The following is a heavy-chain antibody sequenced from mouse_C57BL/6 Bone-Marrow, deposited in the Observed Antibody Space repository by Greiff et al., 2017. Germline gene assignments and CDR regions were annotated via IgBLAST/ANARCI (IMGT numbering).Heavy chain of an antibody. V-gene: IGHV5-15*01. CDR1: GFTFSDYG. Sequence: EVKLMESGGGLVQPGGSLKLSCAASGFTFSDYGMAWVRQAPRKGPEWVAFISNLAYSIYYADTVTGRFTISRENAKNTLYLEMSSLRSEDTAMYYCARPNWVHWYFDVWGTGTTVTVSS. J-gene: IGHJ1*03. CDR3: ARPNWVHWYFDV. D-gene: IGHD4-1*01. CDR2: ISNLAYSI.